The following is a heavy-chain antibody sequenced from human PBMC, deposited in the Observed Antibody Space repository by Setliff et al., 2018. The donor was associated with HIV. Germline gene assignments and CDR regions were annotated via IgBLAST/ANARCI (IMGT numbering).Heavy chain of an antibody. D-gene: IGHD7-27*01. Sequence: GGSLRLSCAASGFTFSSYSMNWVRQSPGKGLEWVSHIYPDSNNIDYTDSVKGRFTISRDNAKNSLYLQMNSLRAEDAAVYYCATDLHWAFDYWGQGSLVTVSS. J-gene: IGHJ4*02. V-gene: IGHV3-48*01. CDR3: ATDLHWAFDY. CDR1: GFTFSSYS. CDR2: IYPDSNNI.